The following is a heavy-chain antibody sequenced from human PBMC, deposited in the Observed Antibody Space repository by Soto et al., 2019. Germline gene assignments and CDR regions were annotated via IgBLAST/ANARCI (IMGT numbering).Heavy chain of an antibody. V-gene: IGHV4-31*03. Sequence: SETLSLTCTVSGGSISSGGYYWSWIRQHPGKGLEWIGYIYYSGSTYYNPSLKSRVTISVDRSKNQFSLNLSSVTAADTAVFYCARVGCSSSNCYVDYWGQGTLVTVSS. CDR3: ARVGCSSSNCYVDY. D-gene: IGHD2-2*01. J-gene: IGHJ4*02. CDR1: GGSISSGGYY. CDR2: IYYSGST.